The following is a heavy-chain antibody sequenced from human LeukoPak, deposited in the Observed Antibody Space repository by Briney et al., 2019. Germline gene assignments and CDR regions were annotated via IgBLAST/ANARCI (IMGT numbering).Heavy chain of an antibody. Sequence: PSETLSLTCTVSGDSFNYYFYSWIRQPPGKGLEWIGHIYYSGGTNYNPSFKSRVFMSVDPSKSQLALNLRSVTAADTAVYYCARDRGYDEAYFDYWGQGTLVTVSS. CDR1: GDSFNYYF. V-gene: IGHV4-59*12. D-gene: IGHD3-10*01. CDR2: IYYSGGT. J-gene: IGHJ4*02. CDR3: ARDRGYDEAYFDY.